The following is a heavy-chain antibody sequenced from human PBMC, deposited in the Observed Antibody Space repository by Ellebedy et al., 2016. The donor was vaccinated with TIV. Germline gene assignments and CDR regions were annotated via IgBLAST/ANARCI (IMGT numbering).Heavy chain of an antibody. CDR3: VRDKLSGATILDY. V-gene: IGHV3-7*03. CDR1: GFTFSSYW. J-gene: IGHJ4*02. D-gene: IGHD7-27*01. Sequence: LSLTCAASGFTFSSYWMSWVRQAPGRGLEWVANIKQDGGEKYYVDSVKGRFTISRDNAKNSLYLQMNSLRAEDTAVYYCVRDKLSGATILDYWGQGTLVTVSS. CDR2: IKQDGGEK.